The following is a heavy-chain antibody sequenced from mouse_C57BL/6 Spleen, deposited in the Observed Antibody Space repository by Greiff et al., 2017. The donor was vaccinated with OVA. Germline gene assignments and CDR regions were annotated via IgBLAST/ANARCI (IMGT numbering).Heavy chain of an antibody. Sequence: ESGPGLVKPSQSLSLTCSVTGYSITSGYYWNLIRQFPGNKLGWMGYISYDGSNNYNPSLNNRITLTRVTSKNQLFLKLNSVTTEDTATYDCAKDPFITTVVAKNYWGKGTTVTVAS. CDR1: GYSITSGYY. V-gene: IGHV3-6*01. D-gene: IGHD1-1*01. CDR2: ISYDGSN. J-gene: IGHJ4*01. CDR3: AKDPFITTVVAKNY.